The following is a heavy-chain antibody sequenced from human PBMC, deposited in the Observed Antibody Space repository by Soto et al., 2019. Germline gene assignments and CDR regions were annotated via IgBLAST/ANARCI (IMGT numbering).Heavy chain of an antibody. CDR1: GFTFSSYY. V-gene: IGHV3-30*18. D-gene: IGHD3-3*01. CDR2: ISNDGSNK. CDR3: EKQVDFWGGDPPHNHYGMDV. J-gene: IGHJ6*02. Sequence: QVQLVESGGGLVQPGRSLRLSCAASGFTFSSYYMHWVRQAPGKGLEWVSVISNDGSNKYYADSVKGRFTISRDHSKNTLYMQMNSLRAEDTAVYYGEKQVDFWGGDPPHNHYGMDVWGQGTTVTVSS.